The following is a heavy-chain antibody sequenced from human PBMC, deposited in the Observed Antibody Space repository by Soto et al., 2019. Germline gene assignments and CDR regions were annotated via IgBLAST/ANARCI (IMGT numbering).Heavy chain of an antibody. CDR2: IYYSGST. Sequence: SETLSLTCAVSGGSISSSSYYWGWIRQPPGKGLEWIGSIYYSGSTYYNPSLKSRVTISVDTSKTQFSLKMNSVSAADTAVYYCARGPSGDKVDYWGQGILVTVSS. D-gene: IGHD7-27*01. V-gene: IGHV4-39*01. CDR1: GGSISSSSYY. J-gene: IGHJ4*02. CDR3: ARGPSGDKVDY.